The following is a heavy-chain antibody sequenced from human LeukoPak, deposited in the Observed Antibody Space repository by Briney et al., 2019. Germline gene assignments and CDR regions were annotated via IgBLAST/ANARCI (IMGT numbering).Heavy chain of an antibody. CDR2: ISSSSSYI. CDR3: ARGSRVELRFLEWLLYSPYFDY. J-gene: IGHJ4*02. CDR1: GFTFSSYS. Sequence: GGSLRLSCAASGFTFSSYSMNWVRQAPGKGLEWVSSISSSSSYIYYADSVKGRFTISRDNAKNSLYLQMNSLRAEDTAVYYCARGSRVELRFLEWLLYSPYFDYWGQGTLVTVSS. D-gene: IGHD3-3*01. V-gene: IGHV3-21*01.